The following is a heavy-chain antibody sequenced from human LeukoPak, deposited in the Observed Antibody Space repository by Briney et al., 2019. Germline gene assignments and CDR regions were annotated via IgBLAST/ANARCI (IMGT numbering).Heavy chain of an antibody. CDR2: IPYSGST. CDR3: ARDRGYCSSTSCSDAFDI. CDR1: GGSISSSGYY. D-gene: IGHD2-2*01. Sequence: SETLSLTCTVSGGSISSSGYYWGWIRHPPGKGLEWIASIPYSGSTYYNPSLKGRVNISVDTSKNQLSLKLSSVTAADTAVYYCARDRGYCSSTSCSDAFDIWGKGTMVTVSS. J-gene: IGHJ3*02. V-gene: IGHV4-39*02.